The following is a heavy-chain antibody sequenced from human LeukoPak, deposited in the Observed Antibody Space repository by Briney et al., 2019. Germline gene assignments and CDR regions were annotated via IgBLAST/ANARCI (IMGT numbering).Heavy chain of an antibody. Sequence: SETLSLTCAVYGGSFSGYYWSWIRQPPGKGLEWLGEINHSGSTNYNPSLKSRVTISVDTSKNQFSLKLSSVTAADTAVYYCARGRGYCSGGSCSGWFDPWGQGTLVTVSS. V-gene: IGHV4-34*01. CDR2: INHSGST. D-gene: IGHD2-15*01. J-gene: IGHJ5*02. CDR3: ARGRGYCSGGSCSGWFDP. CDR1: GGSFSGYY.